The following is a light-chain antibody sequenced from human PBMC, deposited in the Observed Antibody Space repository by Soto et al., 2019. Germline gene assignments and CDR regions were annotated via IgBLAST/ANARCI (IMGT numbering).Light chain of an antibody. Sequence: ETVLTQSPGTLSLSPGERATLSCRASQTIRSNYLAWYRQTPGQAPRLLIYGASNRATGIADRFSGSGSGTDFTLIISRLEPEHFAMYYCQQYGSSPWRFGQGTKVEIK. CDR3: QQYGSSPWR. J-gene: IGKJ1*01. V-gene: IGKV3-20*01. CDR1: QTIRSNY. CDR2: GAS.